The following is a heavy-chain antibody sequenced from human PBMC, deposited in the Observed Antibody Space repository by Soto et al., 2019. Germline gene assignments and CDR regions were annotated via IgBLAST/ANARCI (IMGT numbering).Heavy chain of an antibody. CDR1: GFIFSNYA. Sequence: EVQLLESGGGLVHPGGSLRLSCAASGFIFSNYAMSWVRQAPGKGLEWVSGISGDGGSTYYAGSVKGRFTISRDNSKNTLYLQMTSLRAEDTAVYYCARDFQYSIGCHVFWGQGTLVTVSS. V-gene: IGHV3-23*01. CDR2: ISGDGGST. CDR3: ARDFQYSIGCHVF. D-gene: IGHD6-19*01. J-gene: IGHJ4*02.